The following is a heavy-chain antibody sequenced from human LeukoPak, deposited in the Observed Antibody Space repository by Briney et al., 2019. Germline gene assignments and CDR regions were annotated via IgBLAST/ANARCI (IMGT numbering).Heavy chain of an antibody. CDR2: IYYSGST. CDR1: GGFISSYY. V-gene: IGHV4-59*08. D-gene: IGHD5-12*01. J-gene: IGHJ2*01. CDR3: ARRGAYSGNDLAWYFDL. Sequence: SETLSLTCTVSGGFISSYYWSWIRQPPGKGLEWIGYIYYSGSTSYNPSLKSRVTMSSDTSKNQFSLRLSSVTAADTAVYYCARRGAYSGNDLAWYFDLWGRGTLVTVSS.